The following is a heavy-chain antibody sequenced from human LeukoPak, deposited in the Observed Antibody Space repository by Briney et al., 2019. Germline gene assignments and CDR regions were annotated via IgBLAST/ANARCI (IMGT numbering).Heavy chain of an antibody. CDR3: ARVRVLRYFDWLSSLRYYYMDV. CDR1: GYTFTSYG. CDR2: ISAYNGNT. Sequence: ASVKVSCKASGYTFTSYGISWVRQAPGQGLEWMGWISAYNGNTNYAQKLQGRVTMTRNTSISTAYMELSSLRSEDTAVYYCARVRVLRYFDWLSSLRYYYMDVWGKGTTVTISS. D-gene: IGHD3-9*01. J-gene: IGHJ6*03. V-gene: IGHV1-18*01.